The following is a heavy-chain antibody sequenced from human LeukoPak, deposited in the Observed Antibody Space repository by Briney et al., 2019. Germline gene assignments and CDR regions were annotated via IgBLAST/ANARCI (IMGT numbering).Heavy chain of an antibody. V-gene: IGHV1-2*02. CDR2: INPNSGGT. D-gene: IGHD6-13*01. CDR3: ATSSSWYWYFDY. CDR1: GYTFTGYY. J-gene: IGHJ4*02. Sequence: ASVKVSCKASGYTFTGYYMHWVRQAPGQGLEWMGWINPNSGGTNYAQKFQGRVTMTRDTSISTAYMELSRLRCDDTAVYYCATSSSWYWYFDYWGQGTLVTVSS.